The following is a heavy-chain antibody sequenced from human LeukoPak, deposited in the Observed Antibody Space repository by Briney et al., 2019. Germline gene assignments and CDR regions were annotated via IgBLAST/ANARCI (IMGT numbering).Heavy chain of an antibody. J-gene: IGHJ4*02. CDR3: ARDRAPGYSSADC. CDR1: GFTFSDYY. D-gene: IGHD5-18*01. CDR2: ISSSGSTI. V-gene: IGHV3-11*01. Sequence: NTGGSLRLSCAASGFTFSDYYMSWIRQAPGKGLEWVSYISSSGSTIYYADSVKGRFTISRDNAKSSLYLQMNSLRVEDTAVYYCARDRAPGYSSADCWGQGTLVTVSS.